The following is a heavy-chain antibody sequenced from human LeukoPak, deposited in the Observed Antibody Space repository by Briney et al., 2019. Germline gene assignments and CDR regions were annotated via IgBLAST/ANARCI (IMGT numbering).Heavy chain of an antibody. J-gene: IGHJ4*02. CDR2: INTDGSST. D-gene: IGHD6-6*01. Sequence: GGSLSLSCAASGFTFGSYWMHWVRQAPGKGLVWVSRINTDGSSTSYADSVKGRFTISRDNAKNTLYLQMNSLRAEDTAVYYCARDSSRSKYSSSSFDYWGQGTLVTVSS. V-gene: IGHV3-74*01. CDR1: GFTFGSYW. CDR3: ARDSSRSKYSSSSFDY.